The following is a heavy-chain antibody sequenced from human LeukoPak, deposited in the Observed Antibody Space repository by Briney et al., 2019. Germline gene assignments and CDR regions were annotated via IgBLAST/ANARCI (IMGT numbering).Heavy chain of an antibody. J-gene: IGHJ4*02. D-gene: IGHD3-10*01. CDR3: ASTYGSGSYSPFDY. V-gene: IGHV1-2*02. Sequence: ASVKVSCKASGYTFTGYYMHWVRQAPGQGLEWMGWINPNSGGTNYAQKFQGRVTMTRDTSISTAYMELSRLRSDDTAVYYCASTYGSGSYSPFDYWGQGTLVTVSS. CDR1: GYTFTGYY. CDR2: INPNSGGT.